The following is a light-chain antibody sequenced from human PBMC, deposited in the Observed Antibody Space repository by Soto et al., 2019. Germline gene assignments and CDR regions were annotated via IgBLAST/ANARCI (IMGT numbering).Light chain of an antibody. CDR1: SSNIESNY. J-gene: IGLJ2*01. Sequence: QSVLTQPPSASGTPGQRVTISCSGGSSNIESNYVYWYQQLPGPAPKLLIYRNDQRPSGVPDRFSGSKSGTSASLAISGLRSEDEADYYCAAWDDRLSGPVFGGGTKVTVL. CDR3: AAWDDRLSGPV. CDR2: RND. V-gene: IGLV1-47*01.